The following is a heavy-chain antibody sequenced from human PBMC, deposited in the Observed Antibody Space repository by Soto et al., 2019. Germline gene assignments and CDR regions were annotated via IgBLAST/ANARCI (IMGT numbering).Heavy chain of an antibody. V-gene: IGHV3-23*01. CDR3: ARGHSSGWYGGSFHH. CDR2: ISGGGGST. Sequence: EVQLLESGGGLVQPGGSLRLSCAASGFTFTSYAMTWVRQAPGEGLEWVSAISGGGGSTDYADSVKGRFTISRDNSKNTRNLQMNSLRAEDTAVYYCARGHSSGWYGGSFHHWGQGALVTVSS. CDR1: GFTFTSYA. D-gene: IGHD6-19*01. J-gene: IGHJ1*01.